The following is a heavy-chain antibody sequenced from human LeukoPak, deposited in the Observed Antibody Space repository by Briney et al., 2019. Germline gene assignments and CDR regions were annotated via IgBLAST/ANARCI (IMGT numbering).Heavy chain of an antibody. J-gene: IGHJ4*02. Sequence: GGSLRLSCAASGFTFRNHWMHWVRQAPGKGLVWVARINSDGSDTSHADSVEGRFTISRDNAKDTLYLQMNSLRVEDTVVYYCARNNWGIDYWGQGTLVAVSS. CDR3: ARNNWGIDY. D-gene: IGHD7-27*01. CDR1: GFTFRNHW. CDR2: INSDGSDT. V-gene: IGHV3-74*01.